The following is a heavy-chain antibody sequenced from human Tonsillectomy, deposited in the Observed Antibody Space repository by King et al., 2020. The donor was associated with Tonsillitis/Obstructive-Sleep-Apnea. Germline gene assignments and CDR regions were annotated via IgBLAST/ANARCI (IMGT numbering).Heavy chain of an antibody. J-gene: IGHJ4*02. CDR2: IYHSGST. V-gene: IGHV4-4*02. D-gene: IGHD3-10*01. Sequence: VQLQESGPGLVKPSGTLSLTCAVSGGSISSSNWWSWVRQPPGKGLEWIGEIYHSGSTNYNPSLKSRVTISVDKSKNQFSLKLSSVTAADTAVYYCARDNRGYYGSGSYSVLVYWGQGTLVTVSS. CDR1: GGSISSSNW. CDR3: ARDNRGYYGSGSYSVLVY.